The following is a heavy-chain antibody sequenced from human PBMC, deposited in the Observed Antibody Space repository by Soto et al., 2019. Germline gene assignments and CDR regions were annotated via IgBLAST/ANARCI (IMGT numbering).Heavy chain of an antibody. D-gene: IGHD1-1*01. CDR3: ARDTTPSL. Sequence: SETLSLTCIVSGGSISSNDFYWSWIRQHPGKGLEWIGYVYYSGNTNYNPSLKSRVTISVDTSKNQFSLKLSSVTAADTAMYYCARDTTPSLWGEGTLVTVSS. CDR1: GGSISSNDFY. V-gene: IGHV4-61*08. CDR2: VYYSGNT. J-gene: IGHJ4*02.